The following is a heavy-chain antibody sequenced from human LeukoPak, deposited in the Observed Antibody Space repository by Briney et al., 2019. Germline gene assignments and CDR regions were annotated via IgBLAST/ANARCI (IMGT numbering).Heavy chain of an antibody. CDR2: INHSGST. Sequence: PSETLSLTWAVYGGSFSGYYWSWIRQPPGKGLEWIGEINHSGSTNYNPSLKSRVTMSVDTSKNQFSLKLSSVTAADTAVYYCARDKRVAVAGTYIYYYYMDVWGNGTTVTISS. CDR1: GGSFSGYY. J-gene: IGHJ6*03. D-gene: IGHD6-19*01. V-gene: IGHV4-34*01. CDR3: ARDKRVAVAGTYIYYYYMDV.